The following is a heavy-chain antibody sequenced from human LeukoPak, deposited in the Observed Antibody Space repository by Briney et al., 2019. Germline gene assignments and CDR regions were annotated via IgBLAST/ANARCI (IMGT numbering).Heavy chain of an antibody. D-gene: IGHD2-2*01. V-gene: IGHV3-7*03. CDR2: INHNGNVN. CDR1: GFTFSSYW. CDR3: AGGGCSSTSCQHYYYYGMDV. Sequence: GGSLRLSCAASGFTFSSYWMNWARQAPGKGLEWVASINHNGNVNYYVDSVKGRFTISRDNAKNSLYLQMNSLRAEDTAVYYCAGGGCSSTSCQHYYYYGMDVWGQGTTVTVSS. J-gene: IGHJ6*02.